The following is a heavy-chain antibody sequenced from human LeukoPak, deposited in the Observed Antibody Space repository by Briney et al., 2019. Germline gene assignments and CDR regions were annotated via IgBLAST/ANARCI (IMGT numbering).Heavy chain of an antibody. Sequence: GGSLRLSCVVSGFTFSRYSMTWVRQAPGKGLEWVSSIRSNSKYIYYADSVKGRFTFSRDNAKNSLYLQMSSLRVEDTAVYYCAKESGYSSGWWNYWGQGTLVTVSS. CDR2: IRSNSKYI. J-gene: IGHJ4*02. D-gene: IGHD6-13*01. V-gene: IGHV3-21*01. CDR3: AKESGYSSGWWNY. CDR1: GFTFSRYS.